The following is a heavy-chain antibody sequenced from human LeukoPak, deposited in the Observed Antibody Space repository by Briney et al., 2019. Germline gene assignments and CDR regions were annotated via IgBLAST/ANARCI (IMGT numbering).Heavy chain of an antibody. CDR3: ARTDCSRTTCNVYYFDS. CDR1: GGSISSGPYY. CDR2: IYYSGST. J-gene: IGHJ4*02. D-gene: IGHD2-2*01. Sequence: SETLSLTCSVSGGSISSGPYYWSWIRQHPGKGLEWMGYIYYSGSTYNNPSLKSRLTISVDTSKNQFSLKLISVTAADTAVYYCARTDCSRTTCNVYYFDSWGQGTLVTVSS. V-gene: IGHV4-31*03.